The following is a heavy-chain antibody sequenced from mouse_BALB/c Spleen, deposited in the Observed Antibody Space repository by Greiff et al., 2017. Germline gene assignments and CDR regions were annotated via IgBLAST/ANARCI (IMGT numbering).Heavy chain of an antibody. Sequence: EVMLVESGGGLVQPGGSLRLSCATSGFTFTDYYMSWVRQPPGKALEWLGFIRNKANGYTTEYSASVKGRFTISRDNSQSILYLQMNTLRAEDSATYYCARDWGSSSDALDGWGQGTSVTVSS. CDR2: IRNKANGYTT. D-gene: IGHD1-1*01. J-gene: IGHJ4*01. V-gene: IGHV7-3*02. CDR3: ARDWGSSSDALDG. CDR1: GFTFTDYY.